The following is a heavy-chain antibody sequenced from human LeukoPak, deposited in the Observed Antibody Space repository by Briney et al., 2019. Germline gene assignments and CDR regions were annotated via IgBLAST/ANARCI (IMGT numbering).Heavy chain of an antibody. CDR2: IYYSGST. CDR3: ARCVLPTTPYSSSWARYFDI. CDR1: GGSISSYY. V-gene: IGHV4-59*08. D-gene: IGHD6-13*01. J-gene: IGHJ3*02. Sequence: PSETLSLTCTVSGGSISSYYWSWIRQPPGKGLEWIGYIYYSGSTNYNPSLKSRVTISVDTSKNQFSLKLSSVTAADTAVYYCARCVLPTTPYSSSWARYFDIWGQGTMVTVSS.